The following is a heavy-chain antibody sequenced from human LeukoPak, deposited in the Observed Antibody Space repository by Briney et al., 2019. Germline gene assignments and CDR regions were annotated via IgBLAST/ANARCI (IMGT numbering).Heavy chain of an antibody. Sequence: GGSLRLSCEASGFTFSNAWMNWVRQAPGKGLKWVGRIKSKPDGGTTDYAAPVKGRFTISRDDSKNTLYLQMNSLKTEDTAVYYCTSETNYYDSSGYYSPFDYWGQGTLVTVSS. CDR2: IKSKPDGGTT. CDR1: GFTFSNAW. J-gene: IGHJ4*02. V-gene: IGHV3-15*07. CDR3: TSETNYYDSSGYYSPFDY. D-gene: IGHD3-22*01.